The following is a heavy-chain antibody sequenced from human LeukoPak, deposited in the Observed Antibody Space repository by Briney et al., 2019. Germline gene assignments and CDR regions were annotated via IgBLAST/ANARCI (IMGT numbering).Heavy chain of an antibody. V-gene: IGHV4-31*03. Sequence: SETLSLTCTVSGGSISSGGYYWSWIRQHPGKGLEWIGYIYYSGSTYYNPSLKSRVTISVGTSKNQFSLKLSSVTAADTAVYYCARDYYDILTGYFNWFDPWGQGTLVTVSS. CDR2: IYYSGST. CDR3: ARDYYDILTGYFNWFDP. CDR1: GGSISSGGYY. D-gene: IGHD3-9*01. J-gene: IGHJ5*02.